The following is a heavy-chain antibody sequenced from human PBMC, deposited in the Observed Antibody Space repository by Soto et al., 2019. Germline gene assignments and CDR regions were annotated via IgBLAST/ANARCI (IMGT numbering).Heavy chain of an antibody. CDR3: ARSSGYYYLEY. D-gene: IGHD3-22*01. Sequence: ASVKVSCKASGYTFTSYGISWVRQAPGQGLEWMGWISVYNGNTNYAQKFQGRVTITRDTSASTAYMELSSLRSEDTAVYYCARSSGYYYLEYWGQGTLVTVSS. V-gene: IGHV1-18*01. J-gene: IGHJ4*02. CDR1: GYTFTSYG. CDR2: ISVYNGNT.